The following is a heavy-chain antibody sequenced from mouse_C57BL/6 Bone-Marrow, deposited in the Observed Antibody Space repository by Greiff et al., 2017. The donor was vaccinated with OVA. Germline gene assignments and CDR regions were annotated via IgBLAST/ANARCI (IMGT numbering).Heavy chain of an antibody. V-gene: IGHV5-4*03. D-gene: IGHD2-4*01. Sequence: EVKLVESGGGLVKPGGSLKLSCAASGFTFSSYAMSWVRQTPEKRLEWVATISDGGSYTYYPDNVKGRFTISRDNAKNNLYLQMSHLKSEDTAMYYCARGPLYYDYTWFAYWGQGTLVTGSA. CDR2: ISDGGSYT. CDR3: ARGPLYYDYTWFAY. CDR1: GFTFSSYA. J-gene: IGHJ3*01.